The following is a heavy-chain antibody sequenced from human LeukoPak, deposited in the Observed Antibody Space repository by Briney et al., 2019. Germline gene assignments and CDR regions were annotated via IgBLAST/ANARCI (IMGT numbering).Heavy chain of an antibody. Sequence: PGGSLRLSCAGSGFNFNNYAMHWVRQAPGKGLEWLSGISWNSGTRGYADSVKGRFTISRDNAKNSLYLQMNSLRVEDTAVYYCAKRWSGYLGDYWGQGTLVTVSS. J-gene: IGHJ4*02. D-gene: IGHD3-3*01. CDR2: ISWNSGTR. CDR3: AKRWSGYLGDY. V-gene: IGHV3-9*01. CDR1: GFNFNNYA.